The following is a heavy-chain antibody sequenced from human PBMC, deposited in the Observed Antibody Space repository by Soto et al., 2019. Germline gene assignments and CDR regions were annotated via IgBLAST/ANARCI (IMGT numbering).Heavy chain of an antibody. CDR1: GGSFTSNNW. V-gene: IGHV4-4*03. CDR2: IYRTGST. Sequence: LRETLSLTCAVSGGSFTSNNWWTWVRQPPGQGLEWIGEIYRTGSTNYNPSLKSRGTISLAQSQNQISLKVTSLTAADTAVYYCASRDPGTSVDYWGQGTLVTVSS. CDR3: ASRDPGTSVDY. J-gene: IGHJ4*02. D-gene: IGHD1-7*01.